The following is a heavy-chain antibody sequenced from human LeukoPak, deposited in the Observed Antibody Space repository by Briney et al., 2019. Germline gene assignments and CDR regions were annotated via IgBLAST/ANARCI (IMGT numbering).Heavy chain of an antibody. CDR2: ISSSSSYI. J-gene: IGHJ4*02. CDR1: GFTFSSYS. CDR3: ARDGLPSIFGSSWPREPLNG. D-gene: IGHD6-13*01. Sequence: PGGSLRLSCAASGFTFSSYSMNWVRQAPGKGLEWVSSISSSSSYIYYADSVKGRFTISRDNAKNSLYLQMNSLRAEDTAVYYCARDGLPSIFGSSWPREPLNGWGQGTLVTVSS. V-gene: IGHV3-21*01.